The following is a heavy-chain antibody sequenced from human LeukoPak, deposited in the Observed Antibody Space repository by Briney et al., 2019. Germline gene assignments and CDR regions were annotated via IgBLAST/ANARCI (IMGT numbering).Heavy chain of an antibody. D-gene: IGHD1-26*01. CDR2: IIPIFGTA. Sequence: GASVKVSCKASGGTFSSYAISWVRQAPGQGLEWMGGIIPIFGTANYAQKFQGRVTITADESTSTAYMELSSLRSEDTAVYYCATGLSGSYLNNWFDPWGQGTLVTVSS. CDR1: GGTFSSYA. J-gene: IGHJ5*02. CDR3: ATGLSGSYLNNWFDP. V-gene: IGHV1-69*13.